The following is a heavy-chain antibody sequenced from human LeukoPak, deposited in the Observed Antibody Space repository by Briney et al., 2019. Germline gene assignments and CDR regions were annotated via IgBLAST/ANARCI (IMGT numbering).Heavy chain of an antibody. CDR1: GFTFSDYY. CDR2: ISSSGSTI. Sequence: GGSLRLSCAASGFTFSDYYMSWIRQAPGKGLEWVSYISSSGSTIYYADSVKGRFTISRDNAKNSLYLQMNSLRAEDTAVYYCAREDVDIGMVTNNYYYGMDVWGQGTTVTVSS. D-gene: IGHD5-18*01. V-gene: IGHV3-11*01. CDR3: AREDVDIGMVTNNYYYGMDV. J-gene: IGHJ6*02.